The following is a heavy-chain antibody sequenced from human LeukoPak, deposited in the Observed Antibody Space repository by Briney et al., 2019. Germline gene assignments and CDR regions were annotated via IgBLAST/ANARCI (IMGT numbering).Heavy chain of an antibody. CDR2: ISDSGGST. CDR3: ARGGIPTGPYYYFYYMDV. CDR1: GITLNNYG. J-gene: IGHJ6*03. V-gene: IGHV3-23*01. Sequence: GGSLRLSCAVSGITLNNYGMTWVRQAPGKGLEWVAGISDSGGSTKYADSVKGRFTISRDNSRNTLYLQMNSLSGDDAAVYSCARGGIPTGPYYYFYYMDVWGKGTAVTVSS. D-gene: IGHD1-14*01.